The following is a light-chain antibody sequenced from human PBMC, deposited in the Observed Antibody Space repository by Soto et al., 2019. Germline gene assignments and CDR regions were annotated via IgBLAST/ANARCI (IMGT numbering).Light chain of an antibody. CDR3: AAWFDSLLGPV. V-gene: IGLV1-47*01. Sequence: QSVLTQPPSASGTPGQRVTISCSGSSSNIGSNYVYWYQQLPRTAPKLLIYRNNQRPSGVPDRFSGSKSGTSASLAISGLRSEDEDAYYCAAWFDSLLGPVFGGGTKLTVL. CDR2: RNN. J-gene: IGLJ2*01. CDR1: SSNIGSNY.